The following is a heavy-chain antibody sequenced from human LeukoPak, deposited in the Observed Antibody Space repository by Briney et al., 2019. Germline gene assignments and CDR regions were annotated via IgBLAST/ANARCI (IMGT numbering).Heavy chain of an antibody. D-gene: IGHD4-17*01. Sequence: SETLSLTCTVSGGSISSSTYYWGWIRQPPGNGLEWIGSIYYSGRINYNPSLKSRNSISVDTSKNHFSLKLSSVTAADTAVYYCVGVGDRYWYFDLWGRGTLVTVSS. J-gene: IGHJ2*01. CDR2: IYYSGRI. V-gene: IGHV4-39*02. CDR1: GGSISSSTYY. CDR3: VGVGDRYWYFDL.